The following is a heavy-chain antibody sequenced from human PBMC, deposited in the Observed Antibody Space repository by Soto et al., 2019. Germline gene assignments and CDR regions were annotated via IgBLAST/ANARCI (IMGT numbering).Heavy chain of an antibody. CDR2: LDPEDGET. CDR3: ATAPDLLGPFDY. D-gene: IGHD1-26*01. Sequence: ASVKVSCKVSGYTLTELSIHWVRQAPGKGLDWMGGLDPEDGETISAQKFQGRVTMTEDTSTDTAYMELSSLRSEDMAVYYCATAPDLLGPFDYWGQGTLVTVSS. J-gene: IGHJ4*02. V-gene: IGHV1-24*01. CDR1: GYTLTELS.